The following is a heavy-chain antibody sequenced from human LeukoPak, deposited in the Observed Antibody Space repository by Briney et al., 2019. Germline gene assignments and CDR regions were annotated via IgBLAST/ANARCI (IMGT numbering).Heavy chain of an antibody. D-gene: IGHD3-10*01. V-gene: IGHV3-23*01. CDR1: GFTFSSYA. J-gene: IGHJ6*02. CDR3: AKAGTDYYGSGSYSMDV. Sequence: GGSLRLSCAASGFTFSSYAMHWVRQAPGKGLEWVSAISGSGGSTYYADSVKGRFTISRDNSKNTLYLQMNSLRAEDTAVYYCAKAGTDYYGSGSYSMDVWGQGTTVTVSS. CDR2: ISGSGGST.